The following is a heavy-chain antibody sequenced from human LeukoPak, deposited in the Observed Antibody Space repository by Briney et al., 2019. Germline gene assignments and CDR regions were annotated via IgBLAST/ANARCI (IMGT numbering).Heavy chain of an antibody. CDR1: GLTFTDLW. CDR3: VRDDGDV. CDR2: INNDGSGK. J-gene: IGHJ6*04. V-gene: IGHV3-7*03. Sequence: GGSLRLSCTFSGLTFTDLWMKWVRQAPGKGLEWVASINNDGSGKYSVDSVRDRVTISRDNAKNSLHLQINSLTVEDTAIYYCVRDDGDVWGKGTTVTVSS.